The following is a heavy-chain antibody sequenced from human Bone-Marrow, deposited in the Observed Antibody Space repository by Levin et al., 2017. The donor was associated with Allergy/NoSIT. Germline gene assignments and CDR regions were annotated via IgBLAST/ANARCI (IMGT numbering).Heavy chain of an antibody. CDR2: IYYSGST. Sequence: SETLSLTCTVSGGSISSSSYYWGWIRQPPGKGLEWIGSIYYSGSTYYNPSLKSRVTISVDTSKNQFSLKLSSVTAADTAVYYCARHGSEKLQHLLFDYWGQGTLVTVSS. J-gene: IGHJ4*02. D-gene: IGHD1-1*01. V-gene: IGHV4-39*01. CDR1: GGSISSSSYY. CDR3: ARHGSEKLQHLLFDY.